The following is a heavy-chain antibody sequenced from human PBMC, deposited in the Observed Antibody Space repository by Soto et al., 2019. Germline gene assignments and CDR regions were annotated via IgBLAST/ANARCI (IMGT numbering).Heavy chain of an antibody. V-gene: IGHV4-31*03. CDR2: IYYSGST. J-gene: IGHJ4*02. Sequence: QVQLQESGPGLVKPSQTLSLTCTVSGGSISSGGYYWSWIRQHPGKGLEWIGYIYYSGSTYYNPSLKSRVTISVDMSQNRFSLKLSSVADADTAVYYCARGRGTVTADYWGQGTLVTVSS. D-gene: IGHD4-17*01. CDR3: ARGRGTVTADY. CDR1: GGSISSGGYY.